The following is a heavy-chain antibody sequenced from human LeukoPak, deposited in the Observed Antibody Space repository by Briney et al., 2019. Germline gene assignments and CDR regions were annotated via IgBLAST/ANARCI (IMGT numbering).Heavy chain of an antibody. CDR2: INHSGST. V-gene: IGHV4-34*01. CDR1: GGSFSGYY. CDR3: ARVGTYYSDSSGYYYLDY. J-gene: IGHJ4*02. D-gene: IGHD3-22*01. Sequence: PSETLSLTCAVYGGSFSGYYWSWIRQPPGKGLEWIGEINHSGSTNYNPSLKSRVTISVDTSKNQFSLKLSSVTAADTAVYYCARVGTYYSDSSGYYYLDYWGQGTLVTVSS.